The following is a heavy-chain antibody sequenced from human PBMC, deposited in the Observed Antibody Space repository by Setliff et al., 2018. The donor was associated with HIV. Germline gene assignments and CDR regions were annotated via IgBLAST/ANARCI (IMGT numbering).Heavy chain of an antibody. V-gene: IGHV1-2*02. CDR1: GGTFGSYA. CDR2: INPNSGGT. CDR3: ARETLRWKSRAFDI. J-gene: IGHJ3*02. D-gene: IGHD4-17*01. Sequence: ASVKVSCKASGGTFGSYAISWVRQAPGQGLEWMGWINPNSGGTNYGQKFQGRVTMTRDTSISTAYMELSRLRSDDTAVYYCARETLRWKSRAFDIWGQGTMVTVSS.